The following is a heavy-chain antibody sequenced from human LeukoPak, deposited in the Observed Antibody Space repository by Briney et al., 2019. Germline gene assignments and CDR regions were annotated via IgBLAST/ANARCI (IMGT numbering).Heavy chain of an antibody. J-gene: IGHJ4*02. CDR1: GFTFSSYG. CDR2: IWYDGSNK. D-gene: IGHD6-6*01. V-gene: IGHV3-33*06. CDR3: AKDGSSSSGFDY. Sequence: GRSLRLSCAASGFTFSSYGMHWVRQAPGKGLEWVAVIWYDGSNKYYADSAKGRFTISRDNSKNTLYLQMNSLRAEDTAVYYCAKDGSSSSGFDYWGQGTLVTVSS.